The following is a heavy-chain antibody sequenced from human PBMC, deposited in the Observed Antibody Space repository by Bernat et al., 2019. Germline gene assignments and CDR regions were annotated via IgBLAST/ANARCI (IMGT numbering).Heavy chain of an antibody. CDR2: ISYDESNK. CDR1: GFTFSSYA. Sequence: QVQLVESGGGVVQPGRSLRLSCAASGFTFSSYAMHWVRQAPGKGLEWVAVISYDESNKYYADSVKGRFTISRDNSKNTLYLQMNSLRAEDTAVYYCASAGSYYYGSGDPNWFDPWGQGTLVTVSS. J-gene: IGHJ5*02. V-gene: IGHV3-30-3*01. CDR3: ASAGSYYYGSGDPNWFDP. D-gene: IGHD3-10*01.